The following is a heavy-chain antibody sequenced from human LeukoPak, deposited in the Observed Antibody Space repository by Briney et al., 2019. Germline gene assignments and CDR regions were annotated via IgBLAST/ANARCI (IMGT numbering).Heavy chain of an antibody. CDR1: GFTFSDYY. V-gene: IGHV3-11*01. Sequence: GGSLRLSCAASGFTFSDYYMSWIRQAPGKGLEWVAYITNTDHTIRYADSVKGRFTISRDDAKNSLYLQMDSLRAEDTAVYYCARESATSTGVVDYWGQGTLVTVSS. CDR3: ARESATSTGVVDY. J-gene: IGHJ4*02. CDR2: ITNTDHTI. D-gene: IGHD3-3*01.